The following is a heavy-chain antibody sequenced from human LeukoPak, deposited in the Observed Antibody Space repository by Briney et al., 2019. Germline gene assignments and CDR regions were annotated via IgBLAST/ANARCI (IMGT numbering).Heavy chain of an antibody. J-gene: IGHJ2*01. CDR3: ARAGMATTPYWYLDL. CDR2: MYHSGRT. D-gene: IGHD5-24*01. Sequence: SETLSLTCSIPGYSLRSGHYWAWLRPPPGKGLESIGSMYHSGRTYYNPSLKSRVNISVDTSRNQFSLKLSSVTAADTAVYYCARAGMATTPYWYLDLWGRGTLVTVSS. CDR1: GYSLRSGHY. V-gene: IGHV4-38-2*02.